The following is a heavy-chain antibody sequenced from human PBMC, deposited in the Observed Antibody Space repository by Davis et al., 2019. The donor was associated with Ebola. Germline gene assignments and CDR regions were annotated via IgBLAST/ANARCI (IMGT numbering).Heavy chain of an antibody. CDR2: INPKSGDT. J-gene: IGHJ5*02. CDR1: GFTFTAYY. D-gene: IGHD4-17*01. CDR3: ARDEGSGDYFGP. V-gene: IGHV1-2*06. Sequence: ASVKVSCKASGFTFTAYYMHWVRQAPGQGLEWMGRINPKSGDTKYAQKFQGRVTLTRDTSISTACMEISGLRPDDTAMYYCARDEGSGDYFGPWGQGTLVTVSS.